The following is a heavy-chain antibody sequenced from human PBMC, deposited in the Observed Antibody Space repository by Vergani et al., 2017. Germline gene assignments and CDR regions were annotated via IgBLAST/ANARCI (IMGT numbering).Heavy chain of an antibody. V-gene: IGHV3-30-3*01. Sequence: VQLVESGGGLVKPGGSLRLSCAASGFTFSSYAMHWVRQAPGKGLEWVAVISYDGSNKYYADSVKGRFTISRDNSKNTLYLQMNSLRSEDTAVYYCARDGVYNWNDIYYYYYMDVWGKGTTVTVSS. D-gene: IGHD1-1*01. J-gene: IGHJ6*03. CDR2: ISYDGSNK. CDR3: ARDGVYNWNDIYYYYYMDV. CDR1: GFTFSSYA.